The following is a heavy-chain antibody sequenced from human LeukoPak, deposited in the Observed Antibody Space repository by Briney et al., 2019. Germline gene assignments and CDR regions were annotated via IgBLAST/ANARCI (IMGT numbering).Heavy chain of an antibody. CDR1: GGSFSGYY. V-gene: IGHV4-34*01. Sequence: PSETLSLTCAVSGGSFSGYYWSWVRQPPGKGLEWGGQINHSGSTNYNPPLKSRVTISVDTSKNQFSLKLSSVTAADTAVYYCARGKWLRSSFDYWGQGTLVTVSS. J-gene: IGHJ4*02. D-gene: IGHD5-12*01. CDR2: INHSGST. CDR3: ARGKWLRSSFDY.